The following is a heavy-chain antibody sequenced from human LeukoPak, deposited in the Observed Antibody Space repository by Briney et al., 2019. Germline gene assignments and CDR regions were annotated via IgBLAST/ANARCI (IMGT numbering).Heavy chain of an antibody. J-gene: IGHJ4*02. Sequence: GGSLRLSCAASEFSVGSNYMTWVRQAPGKGLEWVSLIYSGGSTYYADSVKGRFTISRDNSKNTLYLQMNSLRAEDTAVYYCARDPPYYYGSGSILTDYWGQGTLVTVSS. CDR3: ARDPPYYYGSGSILTDY. D-gene: IGHD3-10*01. V-gene: IGHV3-66*01. CDR2: IYSGGST. CDR1: EFSVGSNY.